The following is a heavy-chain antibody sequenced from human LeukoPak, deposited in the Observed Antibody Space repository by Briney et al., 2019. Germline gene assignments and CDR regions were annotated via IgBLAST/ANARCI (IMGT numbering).Heavy chain of an antibody. V-gene: IGHV3-48*01. CDR2: ISSSSSTI. CDR3: ARRASTSYYYDSNGVHDY. Sequence: GGSLRLSCAPSEFTFSSYSMNWVRQAPGKGLEWVSYISSSSSTIYYADSVKGRFTISRDNAKNSLYLQMNSLRAEDTAVYYCARRASTSYYYDSNGVHDYWGQGTLVTVSS. D-gene: IGHD3-22*01. CDR1: EFTFSSYS. J-gene: IGHJ4*02.